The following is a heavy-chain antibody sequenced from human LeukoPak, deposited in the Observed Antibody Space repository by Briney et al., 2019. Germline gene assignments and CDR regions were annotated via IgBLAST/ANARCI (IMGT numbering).Heavy chain of an antibody. CDR2: IWYDGSNK. CDR3: ARDGTMDYYGPGSWDY. CDR1: GFTFSSYG. Sequence: GRSLRLSCAASGFTFSSYGMHWVRQAPGKGLEWVAVIWYDGSNKYYADSVKGRFTISRDNSKNTLYLQMNSLRAEDTAVYYCARDGTMDYYGPGSWDYWGQGTLVTVSS. D-gene: IGHD3-10*01. V-gene: IGHV3-33*01. J-gene: IGHJ4*02.